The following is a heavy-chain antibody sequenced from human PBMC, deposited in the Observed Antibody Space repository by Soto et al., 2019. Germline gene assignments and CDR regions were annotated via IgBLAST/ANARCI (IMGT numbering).Heavy chain of an antibody. CDR2: TYYRSKWYN. J-gene: IGHJ4*02. D-gene: IGHD5-12*01. CDR1: GDTVSSNGAA. V-gene: IGHV6-1*01. Sequence: SQTLSLTCAISGDTVSSNGAAWNWVRQSPSRGPEWLGRTYYRSKWYNDYAASVKSRMTINADTSKNLFSLHLNSVTPEDTAVYYCARERTGGYDFFDYWGQGTMVTV. CDR3: ARERTGGYDFFDY.